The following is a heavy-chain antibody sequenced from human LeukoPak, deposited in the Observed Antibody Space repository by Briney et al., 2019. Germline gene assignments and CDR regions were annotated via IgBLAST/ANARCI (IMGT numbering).Heavy chain of an antibody. V-gene: IGHV3-23*01. Sequence: PGGSLRLSCAASGFTFSSYAMSWVRQAPGKGLEWVSAISGSGGSTYYADSVKCRFTISRDNSKNMLYLQMNSLRAEDTAVYYCAKDLTNSGYDWLDAFDIWGQGTMVTVSS. CDR2: ISGSGGST. CDR1: GFTFSSYA. D-gene: IGHD5-12*01. CDR3: AKDLTNSGYDWLDAFDI. J-gene: IGHJ3*02.